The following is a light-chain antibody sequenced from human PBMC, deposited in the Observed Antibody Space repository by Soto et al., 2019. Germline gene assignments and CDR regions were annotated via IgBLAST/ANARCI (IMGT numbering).Light chain of an antibody. CDR3: QQSYSFPTWT. CDR1: RYITNS. CDR2: DAS. V-gene: IGKV1-39*01. Sequence: GDRVTIACRAPRYITNSLNWYKQNPGKAPELLIYDASSLQDVVPSMFSGSGSGTDFTLTITSLQPEDVATYYCQQSYSFPTWTFGQGTTVEMK. J-gene: IGKJ1*01.